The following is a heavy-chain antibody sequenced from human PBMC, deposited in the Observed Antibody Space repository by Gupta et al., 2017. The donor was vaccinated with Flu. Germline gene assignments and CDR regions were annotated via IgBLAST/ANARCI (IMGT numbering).Heavy chain of an antibody. Sequence: FTFTNLWRTGVRQAPGKGLEWVANIRQDGSEIHYVDSVKGRFTISRDNAKNLLYLQMNSLRAEDTAVYYCASGSGFLFDSWGQGTLVTVSS. CDR1: FTFTNLW. D-gene: IGHD3-3*01. J-gene: IGHJ4*02. V-gene: IGHV3-7*01. CDR2: IRQDGSEI. CDR3: ASGSGFLFDS.